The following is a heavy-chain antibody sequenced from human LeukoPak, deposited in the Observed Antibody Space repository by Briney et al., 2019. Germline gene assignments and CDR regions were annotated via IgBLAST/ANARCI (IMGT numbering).Heavy chain of an antibody. J-gene: IGHJ4*02. V-gene: IGHV3-23*01. Sequence: GGSLRLSCAASGFTFSSYAMSWVRQAPGKGLEWVSAISGSGGSTYYADSVKGRFTISRDNSKNTLYLQMNSRRAEDTAVYYCAKDRHYIVVVVAAIFDYWGQGTLVTVSS. CDR1: GFTFSSYA. CDR3: AKDRHYIVVVVAAIFDY. D-gene: IGHD2-15*01. CDR2: ISGSGGST.